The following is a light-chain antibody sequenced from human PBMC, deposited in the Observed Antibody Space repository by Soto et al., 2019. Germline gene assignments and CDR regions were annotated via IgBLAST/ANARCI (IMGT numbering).Light chain of an antibody. J-gene: IGKJ1*01. CDR1: QSFDSNY. CDR2: GTL. CDR3: QQYGSSPWT. V-gene: IGKV3-20*01. Sequence: IVLTQSPGTLSLSPGEGATLSCRASQSFDSNYLAWYQQKPGQAPRLLIYGTLSRATGIPDRFSGSGSGTDFTLTISRLEPEDFAVYYCQQYGSSPWTFGQGTKVDIK.